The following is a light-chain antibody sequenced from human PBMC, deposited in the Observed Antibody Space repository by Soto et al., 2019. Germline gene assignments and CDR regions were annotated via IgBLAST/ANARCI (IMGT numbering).Light chain of an antibody. J-gene: IGLJ3*02. CDR1: SSDVGDYNY. CDR3: CSYAGSYTWV. Sequence: QSVLTQPRSVSGSPGQSVTISCTGTSSDVGDYNYVSWYQQHPGKAPKLLIYAVNMRPSVVPDRFSGSKSCNTASLTIAGLQAEDEADYYCCSYAGSYTWVFGGGTKLTVL. CDR2: AVN. V-gene: IGLV2-11*01.